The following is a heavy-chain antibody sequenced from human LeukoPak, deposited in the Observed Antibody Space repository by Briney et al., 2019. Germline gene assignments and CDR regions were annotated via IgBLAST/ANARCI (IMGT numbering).Heavy chain of an antibody. CDR1: GFTFSSYA. J-gene: IGHJ4*02. D-gene: IGHD3/OR15-3a*01. CDR2: ISYNGGST. Sequence: PGGSLRLSCAASGFTFSSYAMHWVRQAPGKGLEYVSAISYNGGSTYYADSVKGRFTISRDNSKNTLYLQMSSLRAEDSAVFYCVRRTGNYFDYWGQGTLVTVSS. V-gene: IGHV3-64D*09. CDR3: VRRTGNYFDY.